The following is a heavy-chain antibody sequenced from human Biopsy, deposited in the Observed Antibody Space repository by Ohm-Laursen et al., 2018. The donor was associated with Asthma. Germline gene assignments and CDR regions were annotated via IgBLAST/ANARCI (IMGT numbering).Heavy chain of an antibody. CDR1: YGSITSGGYY. CDR2: IYYSGST. CDR3: ARAQDYYDSRGYYRSFDY. J-gene: IGHJ4*02. V-gene: IGHV4-31*03. Sequence: LSLTCTVSYGSITSGGYYWTWIRQHPGKGLEWIGFIYYSGSTYYNPSLKSRVSISIDTSKNQFSLKLSSVTAADTAVYYCARAQDYYDSRGYYRSFDYQGQGTLVTVSS. D-gene: IGHD3-22*01.